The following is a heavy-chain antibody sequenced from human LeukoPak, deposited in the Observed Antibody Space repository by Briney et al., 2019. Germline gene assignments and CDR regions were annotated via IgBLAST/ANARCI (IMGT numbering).Heavy chain of an antibody. CDR1: GFTFSTYW. J-gene: IGHJ4*02. CDR2: IRQDGITK. D-gene: IGHD6-6*01. V-gene: IGHV3-7*01. CDR3: ARGDGSSSGLYFDS. Sequence: SGGSLRLSCATSGFTFSTYWMSWVRQAPGKGLEWVANIRQDGITKYYVDSVKGRFTVSRDNGIYSLFLQMNSLRAEDTAVYYCARGDGSSSGLYFDSWGRGTLVTVSS.